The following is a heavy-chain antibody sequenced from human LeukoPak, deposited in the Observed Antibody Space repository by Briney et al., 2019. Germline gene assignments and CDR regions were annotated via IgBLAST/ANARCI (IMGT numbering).Heavy chain of an antibody. V-gene: IGHV4-4*07. CDR1: GGSLSSDY. CDR3: ARGTTSGRGFDP. CDR2: IYTSGTT. Sequence: PSETLSLTCTVSGGSLSSDYWSWIRQPAGKGREWIGRIYTSGTTNYHPSLKSRVTLSVDTSKNQFSLKLTSVTAADTAVYCCARGTTSGRGFDPRGQGTLVTVSS. D-gene: IGHD2-2*01. J-gene: IGHJ5*02.